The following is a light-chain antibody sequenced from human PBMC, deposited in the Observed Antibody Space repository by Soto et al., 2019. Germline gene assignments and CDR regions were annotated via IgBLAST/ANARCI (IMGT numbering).Light chain of an antibody. CDR2: EVS. CDR1: SSDVGGYNY. Sequence: QSALTQPASVSGSPGQSITISCTGTSSDVGGYNYVSWYQQHPGKAPKLVIYEVSARPSGVSNRFSGSKSANTASLTISGLQAEDEADYYCSSYTSSSTLVFGGGTKLTVL. V-gene: IGLV2-14*01. J-gene: IGLJ2*01. CDR3: SSYTSSSTLV.